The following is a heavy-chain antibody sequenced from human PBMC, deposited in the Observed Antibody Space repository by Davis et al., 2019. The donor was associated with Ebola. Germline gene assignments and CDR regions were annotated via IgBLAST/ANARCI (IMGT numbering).Heavy chain of an antibody. D-gene: IGHD2-21*01. CDR1: GFTFSNYA. CDR2: ISGSGDAT. V-gene: IGHV3-23*01. CDR3: AKVDCGGAGCKLIHC. J-gene: IGHJ4*02. Sequence: PGGSLRLSCATSGFTFSNYAMSWVRQAPGRGLEWVSTISGSGDATFSAVSVKGRFTISRDNSKNTLYLQMNSLRAEDTALYYCAKVDCGGAGCKLIHCWGQGTLVTVS.